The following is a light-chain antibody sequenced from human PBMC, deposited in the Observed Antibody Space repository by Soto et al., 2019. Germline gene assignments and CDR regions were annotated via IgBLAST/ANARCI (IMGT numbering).Light chain of an antibody. J-gene: IGLJ2*01. CDR1: SSDVGGYNS. V-gene: IGLV2-8*01. CDR2: EVS. CDR3: SSYAGSNTV. Sequence: QSVLTQPPSASGSPGQSVTVSCTGTSSDVGGYNSVSWYQQHPGKAPKLMIYEVSKRPSGVPDRFSGSKSGNTASLTVSGLQAEDEADYYCSSYAGSNTVFGGGTKVTVL.